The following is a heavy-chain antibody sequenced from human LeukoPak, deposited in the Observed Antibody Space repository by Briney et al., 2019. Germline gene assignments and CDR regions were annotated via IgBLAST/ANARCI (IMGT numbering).Heavy chain of an antibody. Sequence: SETLSLTCTVSGGSISSSSYYWGWIRQPPGKGLEWIGSIYYSGSTYYNPSLKSRVTISVDTSKNQFSLKLSSVTAADTAVYYCARGGTIFNFDYWGQGTLVTVSS. J-gene: IGHJ4*02. CDR1: GGSISSSSYY. CDR2: IYYSGST. D-gene: IGHD3-9*01. CDR3: ARGGTIFNFDY. V-gene: IGHV4-39*01.